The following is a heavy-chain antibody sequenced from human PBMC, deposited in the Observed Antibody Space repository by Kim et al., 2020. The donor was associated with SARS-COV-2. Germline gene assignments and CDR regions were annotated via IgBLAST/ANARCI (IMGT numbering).Heavy chain of an antibody. CDR3: ARSGYSSSFWYYGMDV. Sequence: GESLKISCKGSGYSFTSYWISWVRQMPGKGLEWMGRIDPSDSYTNYSPSFQGHVTISADKSIGTAYLQWSSLKASDTAMYYCARSGYSSSFWYYGMDVWGQGTTVTVSS. D-gene: IGHD6-13*01. CDR1: GYSFTSYW. V-gene: IGHV5-10-1*01. CDR2: IDPSDSYT. J-gene: IGHJ6*02.